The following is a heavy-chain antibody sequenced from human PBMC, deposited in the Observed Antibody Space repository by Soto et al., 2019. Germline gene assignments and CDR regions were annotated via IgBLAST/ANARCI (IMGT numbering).Heavy chain of an antibody. J-gene: IGHJ4*02. V-gene: IGHV1-2*02. CDR2: INPNSGGT. D-gene: IGHD6-13*01. CDR3: ARDSAAAAGLSFDS. Sequence: ASVKVSCKASGYTFTDYYVHWVRQAPGQGLEWMGWINPNSGGTKSAQKFQGRVTMTRDTSISTAYMELSSLRSDDTAVYYCARDSAAAAGLSFDSWGQGTLVTVSS. CDR1: GYTFTDYY.